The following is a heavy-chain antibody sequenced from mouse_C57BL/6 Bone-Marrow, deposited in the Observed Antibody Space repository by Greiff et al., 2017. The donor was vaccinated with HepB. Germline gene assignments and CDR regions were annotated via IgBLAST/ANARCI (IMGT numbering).Heavy chain of an antibody. CDR2: INPNNGGT. V-gene: IGHV1-22*01. Sequence: EVKLQESGPELVKPGASVKMSCKASGYTFTDYNMHWVKQSHGKSLEWIGYINPNNGGTSYNQKFKGKATLTVNKSSSTAYMELRSLTSEDSAVYYCATPTVVATKAMDYWGQGTSVTVSS. CDR3: ATPTVVATKAMDY. CDR1: GYTFTDYN. D-gene: IGHD1-1*01. J-gene: IGHJ4*01.